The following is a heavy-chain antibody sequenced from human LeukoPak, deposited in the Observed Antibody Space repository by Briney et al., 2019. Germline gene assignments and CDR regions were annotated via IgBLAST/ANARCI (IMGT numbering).Heavy chain of an antibody. CDR1: GITFSSYS. D-gene: IGHD6-19*01. Sequence: PGGSLRLSCAASGITFSSYSMNWVRQAPGKGLEWVANIKQDGSEKYYVDSVKGRFTISRDNAKNSLYLQMNSLRAEDTAVYYCARDMAVAGYYYYYMDVWGKGTTVTVSS. V-gene: IGHV3-7*01. CDR2: IKQDGSEK. CDR3: ARDMAVAGYYYYYMDV. J-gene: IGHJ6*03.